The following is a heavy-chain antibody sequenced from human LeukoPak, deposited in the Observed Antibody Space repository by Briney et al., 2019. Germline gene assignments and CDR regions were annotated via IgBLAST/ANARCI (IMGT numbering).Heavy chain of an antibody. D-gene: IGHD3-22*01. CDR3: ARAAYDSSGYLTL. V-gene: IGHV3-33*08. Sequence: GGSLRLSCAASGFTFSSYSMNWVRQAPGKGLEWVAVIWYDGTNKYYADSVKGRFTISRDSSKNTLYLQMNSLRAEDTAVYYCARAAYDSSGYLTLWGQGTLVTVSS. J-gene: IGHJ4*02. CDR2: IWYDGTNK. CDR1: GFTFSSYS.